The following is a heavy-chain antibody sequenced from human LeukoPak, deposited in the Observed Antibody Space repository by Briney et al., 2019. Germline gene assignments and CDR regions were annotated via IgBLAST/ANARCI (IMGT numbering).Heavy chain of an antibody. CDR2: ISGSGHNT. J-gene: IGHJ3*02. CDR1: GFTFSNYG. CDR3: AKDLRRIVGATTYAFDI. V-gene: IGHV3-23*01. D-gene: IGHD1-26*01. Sequence: PGGSLRLSCAASGFTFSNYGMNWVRQAPGKGLEWVSAISGSGHNTYYADSVKGRFTISRDNSKNTLYLQMNSLRAEDTAVYYCAKDLRRIVGATTYAFDIWGQGTMVTVSS.